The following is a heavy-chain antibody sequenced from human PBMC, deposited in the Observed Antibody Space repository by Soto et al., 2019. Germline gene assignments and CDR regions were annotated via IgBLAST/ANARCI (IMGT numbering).Heavy chain of an antibody. CDR2: LSGNGVNT. J-gene: IGHJ4*02. CDR3: AKIGIPDYYDSSGYAY. CDR1: GFTFRKYA. Sequence: PGESQKISYTASGFTFRKYAGTWVRQAPGKGLKWVSCLSGNGVNTYYAVSVKGQFNVSRDNSKNTLYLQMNSLRAEDTAVYYCAKIGIPDYYDSSGYAYWGLGILVTVSS. D-gene: IGHD3-22*01. V-gene: IGHV3-23*01.